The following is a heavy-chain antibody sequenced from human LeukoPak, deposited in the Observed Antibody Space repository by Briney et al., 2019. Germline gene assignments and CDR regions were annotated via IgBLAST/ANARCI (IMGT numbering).Heavy chain of an antibody. J-gene: IGHJ4*02. CDR2: IYNSGST. CDR1: GGSISSYY. Sequence: SETLSLTCTVSGGSISSYYWRWLRQPPGKGLEWRGNIYNSGSTNYNPSLKSRVTISVDPSKNQFSLKLSSVTAADTAVYYCARSPSTMVRGVIIIEGFDYWGQGTLVTVSS. V-gene: IGHV4-59*01. CDR3: ARSPSTMVRGVIIIEGFDY. D-gene: IGHD3-10*01.